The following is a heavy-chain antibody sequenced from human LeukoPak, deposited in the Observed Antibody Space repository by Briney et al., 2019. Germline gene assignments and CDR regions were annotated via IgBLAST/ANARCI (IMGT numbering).Heavy chain of an antibody. Sequence: GGSLRLSCAASGFTFSSYSMNWVRQAPGKGLEWVSYISSGSGTTYYADSVKGRFTISRDNAKNSLYLQMNSLRAEDTAVYYCARVDYQPLRPHYFDYWGQGTLVTVSS. J-gene: IGHJ4*02. CDR1: GFTFSSYS. CDR2: ISSGSGTT. CDR3: ARVDYQPLRPHYFDY. D-gene: IGHD2-2*01. V-gene: IGHV3-48*04.